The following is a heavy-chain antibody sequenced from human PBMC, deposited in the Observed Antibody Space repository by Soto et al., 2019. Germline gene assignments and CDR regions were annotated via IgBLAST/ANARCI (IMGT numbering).Heavy chain of an antibody. J-gene: IGHJ4*02. CDR1: GFTFSSYA. CDR3: AKTLVGVPAADFDY. D-gene: IGHD2-2*01. V-gene: IGHV3-23*01. CDR2: ISGSGGST. Sequence: GGSLRLSCATSGFTFSSYAMSWVRQAPGKGLEWVSAISGSGGSTYYADSVKGRFTISRDNSKNTLYLQMNSLRAEDTAVYYCAKTLVGVPAADFDYWGQGTLVTVSS.